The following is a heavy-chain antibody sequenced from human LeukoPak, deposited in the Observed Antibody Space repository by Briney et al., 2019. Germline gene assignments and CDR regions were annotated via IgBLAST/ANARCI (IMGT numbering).Heavy chain of an antibody. CDR2: ISAYNGNT. J-gene: IGHJ6*02. CDR1: GYTFTSYG. CDR3: ARGAARLPPGRMDV. D-gene: IGHD6-6*01. Sequence: GASVKVSCKASGYTFTSYGISWVRQAPGQGLEWIGWISAYNGNTNYARKLQGRVTMTTDTSTSTAYMELRSLRSDDTAVYYCARGAARLPPGRMDVWGQGTTVTVSS. V-gene: IGHV1-18*01.